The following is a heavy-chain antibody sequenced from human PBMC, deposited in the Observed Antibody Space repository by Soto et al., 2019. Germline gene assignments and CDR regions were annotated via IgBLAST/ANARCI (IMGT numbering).Heavy chain of an antibody. J-gene: IGHJ5*02. D-gene: IGHD1-26*01. CDR2: IYSSRST. V-gene: IGHV4-31*02. CDR1: GASVASGGYF. Sequence: SETVSLTCRVSGASVASGGYFWTWIRELPGKGLEWIGYIYSSRSTHYNTSLQCRLFMALDPSATQSSHKLTSLAVAHTAVYYCALHRATPGDALSNWLGPGGQGSLVT. CDR3: ALHRATPGDALSNWLGP.